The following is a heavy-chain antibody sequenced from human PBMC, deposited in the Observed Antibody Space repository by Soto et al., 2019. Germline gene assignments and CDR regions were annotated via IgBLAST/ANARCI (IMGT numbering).Heavy chain of an antibody. J-gene: IGHJ6*02. CDR3: ARAYYYGMDV. V-gene: IGHV1-46*03. CDR2: INPSGGST. Sequence: GASVKVSCKASGYTFTSYGISWVRRAPGQGLEWMGIINPSGGSTSYAQKFQGRVTMTRDTSTSTVYMELSSLRSEDTAVYYCARAYYYGMDVWCQGTTVTVSS. CDR1: GYTFTSYG.